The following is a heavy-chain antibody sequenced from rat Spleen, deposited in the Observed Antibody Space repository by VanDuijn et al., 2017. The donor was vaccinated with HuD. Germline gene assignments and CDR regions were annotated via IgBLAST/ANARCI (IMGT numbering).Heavy chain of an antibody. J-gene: IGHJ3*01. CDR2: ISYSGST. V-gene: IGHV3-1*01. CDR1: GFSLTSNS. CDR3: ATGPRILRLDWFAY. D-gene: IGHD1-6*01. Sequence: VQLKESGPGLVQPAQTLSLTCTVSGFSLTSNSVHWVRQPPGKGLEWMGYISYSGSTSYNPSLKSRISITRDTSKNQFFLQLISATTEDTATYYCATGPRILRLDWFAYWGQGTLVTVSS.